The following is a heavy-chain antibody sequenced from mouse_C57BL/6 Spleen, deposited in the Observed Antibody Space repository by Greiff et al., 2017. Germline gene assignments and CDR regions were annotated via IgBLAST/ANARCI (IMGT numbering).Heavy chain of an antibody. J-gene: IGHJ4*01. CDR2: IYPGDGDT. Sequence: QVQLKQSGPELVKPGASVKISCKASGYAFSSSWMNWVKQRPGKGLEWIGRIYPGDGDTNYNGKFKGKATLTADKSSSTAYMQLSSLTSEDSAVYFCARHYCDNSYAMDYWGQGTSLTVSS. D-gene: IGHD1-1*01. CDR3: ARHYCDNSYAMDY. V-gene: IGHV1-82*01. CDR1: GYAFSSSW.